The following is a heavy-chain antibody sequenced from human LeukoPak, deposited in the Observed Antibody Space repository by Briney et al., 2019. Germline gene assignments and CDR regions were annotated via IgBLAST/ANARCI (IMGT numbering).Heavy chain of an antibody. CDR1: GGSISSYY. Sequence: SETLSLTCTVSGGSISSYYWSWIRQPAGKGLEWIGRIYTSGSTNYNPSLKSRVTMSVDTSKNQFSLKLSSVTAADTAVYYCAGSGWYLGPYDYYYGMDVWGQGTTVTVSS. D-gene: IGHD6-19*01. V-gene: IGHV4-4*07. J-gene: IGHJ6*02. CDR2: IYTSGST. CDR3: AGSGWYLGPYDYYYGMDV.